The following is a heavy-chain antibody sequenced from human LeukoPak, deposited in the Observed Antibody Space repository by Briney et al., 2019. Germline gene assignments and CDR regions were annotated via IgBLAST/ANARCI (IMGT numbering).Heavy chain of an antibody. CDR3: ARVSGSYYLPFDY. J-gene: IGHJ4*02. CDR2: INPNSGGT. V-gene: IGHV1-2*02. CDR1: GYTFTGHY. D-gene: IGHD1-26*01. Sequence: ASVKVSCKASGYTFTGHYIHWVRQAPGQGLEWMGWINPNSGGTKYAQKFQGRVTMTRDTSISTAYMELSRLRSDDTAVYYCARVSGSYYLPFDYWGQGTLVTVSS.